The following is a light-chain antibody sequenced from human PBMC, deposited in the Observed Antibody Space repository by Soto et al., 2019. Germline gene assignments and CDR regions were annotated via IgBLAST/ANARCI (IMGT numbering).Light chain of an antibody. CDR3: QQYNNWPLG. CDR1: PSVYSGY. CDR2: GAS. V-gene: IGKV3-15*01. J-gene: IGKJ1*01. Sequence: EIVLTQSPGTLSLSPGARATLSCRARPSVYSGYLAWYQQKPGQAPSLLIYGASTRATGIPARFSGSGSGTEFTLIISSLQSEEFAVYYCQQYNNWPLGVGRGTKVDIK.